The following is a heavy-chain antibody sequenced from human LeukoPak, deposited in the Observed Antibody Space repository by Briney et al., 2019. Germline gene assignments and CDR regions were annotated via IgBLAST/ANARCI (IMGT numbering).Heavy chain of an antibody. V-gene: IGHV1-69*05. CDR1: GGTFSSYA. Sequence: SVKVSCKASGGTFSSYAISWVRQAPGQGLEWMGGIIPIFGTANYAQKFQGRVTITTDESTSTAYMELSSLRSEDSAVYYCARGLEQPPYYYYMDVWGKGTTVTVSS. CDR2: IIPIFGTA. J-gene: IGHJ6*03. CDR3: ARGLEQPPYYYYMDV. D-gene: IGHD6-13*01.